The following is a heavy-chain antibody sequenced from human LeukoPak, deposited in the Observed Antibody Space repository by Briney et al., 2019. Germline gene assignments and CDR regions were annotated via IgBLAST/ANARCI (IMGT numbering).Heavy chain of an antibody. V-gene: IGHV4-59*08. CDR2: VYYTGST. Sequence: ASETLSLTCSVSGGSVSNYYWSWIRQPPGKGLEWIGYVYYTGSTNYNPSLKSRVTMFEDKSKNQFSLRLYSVTVAGTAVYYCARHFAYSSSSYFDYWGQGSLVTVSS. CDR3: ARHFAYSSSSYFDY. D-gene: IGHD6-6*01. J-gene: IGHJ4*02. CDR1: GGSVSNYY.